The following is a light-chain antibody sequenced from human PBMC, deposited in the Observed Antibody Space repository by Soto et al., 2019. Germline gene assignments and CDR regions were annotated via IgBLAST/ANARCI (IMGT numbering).Light chain of an antibody. CDR3: TSYTSSSTYV. Sequence: QSALTQPASVSGSPGQSITISCTGTRSDVGGYNYVSWYQQHPGKAPRFLIYDVSNRPSGVSNRFSGSKSGATASLTISGLQAEDEADYYCTSYTSSSTYVFGTGTKLTVL. J-gene: IGLJ1*01. CDR1: RSDVGGYNY. V-gene: IGLV2-14*01. CDR2: DVS.